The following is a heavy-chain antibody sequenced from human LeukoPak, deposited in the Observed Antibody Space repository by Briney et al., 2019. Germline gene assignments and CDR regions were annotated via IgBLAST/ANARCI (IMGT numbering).Heavy chain of an antibody. Sequence: SETLSLTCAVYGGSFSGYYWSWIRQPPGKGLEWIGEINHSGSTNYNPSLKSRVTISVDTSKNQFSLKLSSETAADTAVYYCARGRVDILTGYTYDYWGQGTLVTVSS. CDR1: GGSFSGYY. CDR2: INHSGST. J-gene: IGHJ4*02. D-gene: IGHD3-9*01. V-gene: IGHV4-34*01. CDR3: ARGRVDILTGYTYDY.